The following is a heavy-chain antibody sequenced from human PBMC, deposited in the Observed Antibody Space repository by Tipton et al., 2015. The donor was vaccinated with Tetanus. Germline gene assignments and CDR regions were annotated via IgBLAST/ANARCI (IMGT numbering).Heavy chain of an antibody. Sequence: TLSLTCTVSGDSISGYYWSWIRQPPGKGLEWIGQIYNSGSTNYNPSLKSRVTMSVDTSKNQVSLKLSSVTAADTDVYYCSRNSTSWSGFDSWGQGTLVTVSS. J-gene: IGHJ4*02. D-gene: IGHD1-14*01. V-gene: IGHV4-59*01. CDR2: IYNSGST. CDR1: GDSISGYY. CDR3: SRNSTSWSGFDS.